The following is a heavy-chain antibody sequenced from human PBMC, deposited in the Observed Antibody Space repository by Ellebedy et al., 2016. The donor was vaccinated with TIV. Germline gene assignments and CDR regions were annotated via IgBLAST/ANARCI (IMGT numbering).Heavy chain of an antibody. D-gene: IGHD6-13*01. J-gene: IGHJ3*02. CDR3: ARVVWQQPVSYAFDI. Sequence: MPSETLSLTCTVSGGSISSYYWSWIRQPPGKGLEWIGYISYSGSTHYNPSLKSRVTISVDTSKNQFFLRLNSVTAADTAVYYCARVVWQQPVSYAFDIWGQGTMVTVSS. CDR1: GGSISSYY. V-gene: IGHV4-59*01. CDR2: ISYSGST.